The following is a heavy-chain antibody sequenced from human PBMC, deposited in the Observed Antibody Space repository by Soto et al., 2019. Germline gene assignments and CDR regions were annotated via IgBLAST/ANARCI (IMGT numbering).Heavy chain of an antibody. V-gene: IGHV3-23*01. J-gene: IGHJ6*02. CDR1: GFTFSDFA. CDR3: AAPRDEYGSGVSWFTYGMDI. Sequence: GGSLRLSCLASGFTFSDFAMTWVRHVPGRGLEWVASLDGAGGSTYYAESVRGRFSISRDNSRNTLFLQMKRLTVDDTAIYYCAAPRDEYGSGVSWFTYGMDIWGQGTTVTVSS. CDR2: LDGAGGST. D-gene: IGHD3-10*01.